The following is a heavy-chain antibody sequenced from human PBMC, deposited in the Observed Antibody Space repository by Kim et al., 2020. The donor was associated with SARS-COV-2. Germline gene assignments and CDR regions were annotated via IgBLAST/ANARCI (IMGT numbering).Heavy chain of an antibody. Sequence: TNYTPSRKSRVTISVDTSKNQFSLKLSSVTAADTAVYYCARAGSSGFVDIWGQGTMVTVSS. V-gene: IGHV4-59*01. J-gene: IGHJ3*02. D-gene: IGHD6-19*01. CDR3: ARAGSSGFVDI. CDR2: T.